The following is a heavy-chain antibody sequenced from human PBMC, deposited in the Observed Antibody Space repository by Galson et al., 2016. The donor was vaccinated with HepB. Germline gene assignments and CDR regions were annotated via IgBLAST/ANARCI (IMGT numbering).Heavy chain of an antibody. D-gene: IGHD6-19*01. V-gene: IGHV3-30-3*01. J-gene: IGHJ2*01. Sequence: SLRLSCADSGFTFSAYAMHWVRQAPGKGQEWVAVISFDGSNKDYADSVKGRFTISRDNSKKTLFLQMNSLRAEDTAVYYCARDGRPSLMALAGFQYFDLWGRGTLVTVSS. CDR2: ISFDGSNK. CDR1: GFTFSAYA. CDR3: ARDGRPSLMALAGFQYFDL.